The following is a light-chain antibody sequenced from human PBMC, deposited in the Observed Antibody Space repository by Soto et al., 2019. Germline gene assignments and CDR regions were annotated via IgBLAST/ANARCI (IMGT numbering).Light chain of an antibody. V-gene: IGLV1-40*01. Sequence: QSVLTQPPSVSGAPGQRVTISCTGGNSHIGAGYDVHWYQLLPGTAPKLLIYGDSDRPSGVPDRFSGSKSGTSASLAITGLQAEDEADYYCQSYDSTLSGVVFGGGTKLTVL. CDR1: NSHIGAGYD. CDR3: QSYDSTLSGVV. J-gene: IGLJ2*01. CDR2: GDS.